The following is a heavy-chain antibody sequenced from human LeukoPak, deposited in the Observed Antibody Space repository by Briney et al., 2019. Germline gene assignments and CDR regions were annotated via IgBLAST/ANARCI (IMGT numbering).Heavy chain of an antibody. CDR2: IYYSGST. D-gene: IGHD5-18*01. Sequence: SETLSLTCTVSGGSISSYYWYWIRQPPGKGLESIGHIYYSGSTNYNPSLKSRVTISIDTSKKQFSLKLTSVTAADTAVYYCGTNAGGHREASFDYWDQGTLVTVSS. CDR3: GTNAGGHREASFDY. V-gene: IGHV4-59*01. CDR1: GGSISSYY. J-gene: IGHJ4*02.